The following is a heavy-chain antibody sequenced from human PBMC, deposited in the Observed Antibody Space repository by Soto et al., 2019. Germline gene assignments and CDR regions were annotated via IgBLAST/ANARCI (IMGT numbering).Heavy chain of an antibody. J-gene: IGHJ4*02. Sequence: SETLSLTCTVSGGSISSSSYYWGWIRQPPGKGLEWIGSIYYSGSTYYNPSLKSRVTISVDTSKNQFSLKLSSVTAADTAVYYCARHQTSYIRGGYYFDYWGQGTLVTVSS. CDR3: ARHQTSYIRGGYYFDY. V-gene: IGHV4-39*01. D-gene: IGHD3-16*01. CDR1: GGSISSSSYY. CDR2: IYYSGST.